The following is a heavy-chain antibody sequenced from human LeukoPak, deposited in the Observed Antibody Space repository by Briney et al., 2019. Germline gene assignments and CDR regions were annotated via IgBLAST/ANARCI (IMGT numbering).Heavy chain of an antibody. D-gene: IGHD3-22*01. CDR3: ARAGKVVTSFFDY. Sequence: GGSLRLSCAASGFTVSSNYMSWVRQAPGKGLEWVSVIYSGGSTYYADSVKGRFTISRDNSKNTLYLQMNRLRAEDTAVYYCARAGKVVTSFFDYWGQGTLVTVSS. V-gene: IGHV3-53*01. CDR2: IYSGGST. J-gene: IGHJ4*02. CDR1: GFTVSSNY.